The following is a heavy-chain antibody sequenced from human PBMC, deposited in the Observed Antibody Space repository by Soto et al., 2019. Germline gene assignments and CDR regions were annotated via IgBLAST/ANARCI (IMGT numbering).Heavy chain of an antibody. CDR2: IIPILGIA. V-gene: IGHV1-69*02. Sequence: QVQLVQSGAEVKKPGSSVKVSCKASGGTFSSYTISWVRQATGQGLEWMGGIIPILGIANYAQKFQGRVTIXGXKXXSTAYMELSSLRSEDTAVYYCAMEYCSSTSCYRDYWGQGTLVTVSS. CDR1: GGTFSSYT. CDR3: AMEYCSSTSCYRDY. J-gene: IGHJ4*02. D-gene: IGHD2-2*02.